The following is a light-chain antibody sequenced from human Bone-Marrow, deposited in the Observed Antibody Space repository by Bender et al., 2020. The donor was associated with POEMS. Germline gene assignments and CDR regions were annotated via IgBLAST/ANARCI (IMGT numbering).Light chain of an antibody. CDR3: QVLHLSSESLV. J-gene: IGLJ3*02. V-gene: IGLV3-1*01. CDR1: KLGDQF. Sequence: SYELTQPPSVSVSPGQTATITCSGDKLGDQFAWWYQQKSGQSPVVVIYQDSQRPSGIPERFSGSTSENTATLTISRVEAGDEADYYCQVLHLSSESLVFGGGTKVTVL. CDR2: QDS.